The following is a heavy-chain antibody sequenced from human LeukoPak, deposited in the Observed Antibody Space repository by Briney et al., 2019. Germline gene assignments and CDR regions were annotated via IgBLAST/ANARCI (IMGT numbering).Heavy chain of an antibody. CDR3: ARGVVDTAMVPSFDY. Sequence: SQTLSLTCTVSGGSISSGGYYWGWIRQHPGKGLEWIGYIYYSGSTYYNPSLKSRVTISVDTSKNQFSLKLSSVTAADTAVYYCARGVVDTAMVPSFDYWGQGTLVTVSS. CDR2: IYYSGST. J-gene: IGHJ4*02. D-gene: IGHD5-18*01. CDR1: GGSISSGGYY. V-gene: IGHV4-31*03.